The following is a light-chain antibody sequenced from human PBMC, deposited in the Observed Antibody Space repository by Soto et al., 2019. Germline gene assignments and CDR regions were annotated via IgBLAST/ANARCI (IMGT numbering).Light chain of an antibody. CDR3: AAWDDSLKAML. J-gene: IGLJ3*02. CDR1: GSNIGENA. CDR2: SNA. Sequence: QSVLTQPPSASGTPGQTVTISCSGSGSNIGENAVNWYQHLPGTAPQLLIYSNALRPSGVPHRFSGSKSGTAGSLAISGLPSEDEAHYYCAAWDDSLKAMLFGGGTKLTVL. V-gene: IGLV1-44*01.